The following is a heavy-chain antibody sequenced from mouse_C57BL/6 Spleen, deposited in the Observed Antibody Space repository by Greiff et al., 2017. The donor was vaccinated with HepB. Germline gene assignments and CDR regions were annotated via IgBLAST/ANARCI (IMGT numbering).Heavy chain of an antibody. V-gene: IGHV1-55*01. J-gene: IGHJ2*01. D-gene: IGHD2-3*01. CDR1: GYTFTSYW. CDR2: IYPGSGST. Sequence: QVQLQQSGAELVKPGASVKMSCKASGYTFTSYWITWVKQRPGQGLEWIGDIYPGSGSTNYNEKFKSKATLTVDTSSSTAYMQLSSLTSEDSAVYYCARELYDGCPFGYWGQGTTLTVSS. CDR3: ARELYDGCPFGY.